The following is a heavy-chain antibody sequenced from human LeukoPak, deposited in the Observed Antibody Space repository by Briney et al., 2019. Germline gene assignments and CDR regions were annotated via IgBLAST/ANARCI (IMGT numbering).Heavy chain of an antibody. J-gene: IGHJ4*02. CDR2: MNPNSGNT. Sequence: ALVKVSCKASGYTFTSYDVNWVRQATGQGLEWMGWMNPNSGNTGYAQKFQGRVTMTRNTSISTAYMELSSLRSEDTAVYYCARGEGYSYGRGDYWGQGTLVTVSS. V-gene: IGHV1-8*01. CDR1: GYTFTSYD. D-gene: IGHD5-18*01. CDR3: ARGEGYSYGRGDY.